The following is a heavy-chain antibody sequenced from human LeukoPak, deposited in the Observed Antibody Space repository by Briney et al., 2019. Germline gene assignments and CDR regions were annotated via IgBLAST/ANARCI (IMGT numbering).Heavy chain of an antibody. D-gene: IGHD2-15*01. V-gene: IGHV4-59*01. CDR3: AGTAAGYCSGGSCWGY. Sequence: SETLSLTCTVSGGSISSYYWSWIRQPPGKGLEWIGYIYYSGSTNYNPSLKSRVTISVDTSKNQFSLKLSSVTAADTAVYYCAGTAAGYCSGGSCWGYWGQGTLVTVSP. CDR2: IYYSGST. CDR1: GGSISSYY. J-gene: IGHJ4*02.